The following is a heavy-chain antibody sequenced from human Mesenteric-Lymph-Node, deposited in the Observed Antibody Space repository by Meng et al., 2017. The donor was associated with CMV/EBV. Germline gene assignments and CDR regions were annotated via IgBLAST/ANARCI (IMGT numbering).Heavy chain of an antibody. D-gene: IGHD5-24*01. Sequence: SVKVSCKASGGTFSSYAISWVRQAPGQGLEWMGGIIPIPGIPNYAQNFQGRVTITADKSTSTSYMELSSLRAEDTAVYYCARDRPLAGTGWLQSLGQRASYYYYGMDVWGQGTTVTVSS. J-gene: IGHJ6*02. CDR1: GGTFSSYA. CDR2: IIPIPGIP. V-gene: IGHV1-69*10. CDR3: ARDRPLAGTGWLQSLGQRASYYYYGMDV.